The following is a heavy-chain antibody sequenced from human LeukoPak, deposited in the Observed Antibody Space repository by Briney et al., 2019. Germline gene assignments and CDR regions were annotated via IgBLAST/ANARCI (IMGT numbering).Heavy chain of an antibody. CDR3: AKAPPPDLRFFEWLLYYFDY. J-gene: IGHJ4*02. Sequence: PGGSLRLSCAASGFTFSSYAMSWVRQAPGKGLEWVSAISGSGGSTYYADSVKGRFTISRDNSKNTLYLQMNSLRAEDTAVYYCAKAPPPDLRFFEWLLYYFDYWGQGTLVTVSS. D-gene: IGHD3-3*01. V-gene: IGHV3-23*01. CDR2: ISGSGGST. CDR1: GFTFSSYA.